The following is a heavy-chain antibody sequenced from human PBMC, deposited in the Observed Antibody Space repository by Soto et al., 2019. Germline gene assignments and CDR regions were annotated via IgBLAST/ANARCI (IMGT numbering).Heavy chain of an antibody. CDR3: ARVGGIAAAATLGMDV. Sequence: ASLKVSCNASGYTCTGYYMHWVRQAPGQGLEWMGWINPNSGGTKYAQKFQGRVTMTRDTSISTAYMELSRLRSDDTAVYYCARVGGIAAAATLGMDVSGQVTRGTVSS. J-gene: IGHJ6*02. V-gene: IGHV1-2*02. CDR2: INPNSGGT. D-gene: IGHD6-13*01. CDR1: GYTCTGYY.